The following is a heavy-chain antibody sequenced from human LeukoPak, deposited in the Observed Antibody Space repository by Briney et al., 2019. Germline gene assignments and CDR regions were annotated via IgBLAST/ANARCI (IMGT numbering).Heavy chain of an antibody. D-gene: IGHD3-22*01. CDR2: INWNGGST. J-gene: IGHJ4*02. Sequence: GGSLRLSCAASGFTFDDYGMSWVRQAPGKGLEWVSGINWNGGSTGYADSVKGRFTISRDNAKNSLYLQMNSLRAEDTALYYCAGVEYYYDSSGYFDYWGQGTLVTVSS. CDR1: GFTFDDYG. CDR3: AGVEYYYDSSGYFDY. V-gene: IGHV3-20*04.